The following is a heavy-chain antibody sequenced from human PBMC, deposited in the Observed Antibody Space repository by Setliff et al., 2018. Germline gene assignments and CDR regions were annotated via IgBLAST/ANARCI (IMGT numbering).Heavy chain of an antibody. Sequence: GGSLRLSCAASGFTFSSYGMHWVRQAPGKGLEWVAVIWYDGSNKYYADSVKGRLTISRDNSKNTLYLHMNSLRAEDTAVYYCARGLLYYDILTGYYRTPPDYWGQGTLVTVSS. J-gene: IGHJ4*02. V-gene: IGHV3-33*01. D-gene: IGHD3-9*01. CDR2: IWYDGSNK. CDR3: ARGLLYYDILTGYYRTPPDY. CDR1: GFTFSSYG.